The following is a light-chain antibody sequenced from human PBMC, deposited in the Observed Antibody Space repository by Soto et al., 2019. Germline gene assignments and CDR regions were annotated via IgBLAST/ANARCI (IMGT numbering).Light chain of an antibody. CDR1: QSVSSN. Sequence: EIVMTQSPATLSVSPGERATLSCRASQSVSSNLAWYQQKPGQAPRLLIYGASTRATGIPARFSGSGSGTEFTLTISSLQSEDFAVYYCQQYNNWFLTFGGGTKVDIK. V-gene: IGKV3-15*01. CDR2: GAS. J-gene: IGKJ4*01. CDR3: QQYNNWFLT.